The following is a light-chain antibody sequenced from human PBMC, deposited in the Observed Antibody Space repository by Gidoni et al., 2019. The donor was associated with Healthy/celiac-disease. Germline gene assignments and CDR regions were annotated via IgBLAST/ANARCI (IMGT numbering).Light chain of an antibody. CDR3: QHYGSSQFT. V-gene: IGKV3-20*01. CDR1: QSVSSSF. J-gene: IGKJ3*01. Sequence: EIVLTQSPGPLSLSPGERATLSCRASQSVSSSFLAWYQQKPGQAPRLLIYGASSRATGIPDRFSGSGSGTDFTLSISRLEPEDFAVYYCQHYGSSQFTFGPGTKVDIK. CDR2: GAS.